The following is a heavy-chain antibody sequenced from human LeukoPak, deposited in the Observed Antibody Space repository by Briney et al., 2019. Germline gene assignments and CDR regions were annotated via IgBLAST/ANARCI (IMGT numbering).Heavy chain of an antibody. Sequence: GGSLRLSCAASGFTFSDYYMSWIRQAPGKGLEWVSYISSSGSTIYYADSVKGRFTISRDNTKNSLYLQMNSLRAEDTAVYYCARLGGYSYGPLSFFDYWGQGTLVTVSS. J-gene: IGHJ4*02. CDR2: ISSSGSTI. V-gene: IGHV3-11*04. CDR1: GFTFSDYY. CDR3: ARLGGYSYGPLSFFDY. D-gene: IGHD5-18*01.